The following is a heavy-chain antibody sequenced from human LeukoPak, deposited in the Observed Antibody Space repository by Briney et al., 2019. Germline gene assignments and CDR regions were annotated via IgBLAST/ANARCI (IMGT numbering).Heavy chain of an antibody. D-gene: IGHD1-20*01. CDR2: MYSFGNT. V-gene: IGHV3-53*01. Sequence: GGSLRLSCAVSEFTVSSTYMSWVRQAPGKGLEWVSLMYSFGNTYYADSVKGRFTISRDNTKNTLYLQMNSLRAEDTALYYCARGKPVTGTPDYYSYGMDVWGQGTMVTVSS. CDR3: ARGKPVTGTPDYYSYGMDV. J-gene: IGHJ6*02. CDR1: EFTVSSTY.